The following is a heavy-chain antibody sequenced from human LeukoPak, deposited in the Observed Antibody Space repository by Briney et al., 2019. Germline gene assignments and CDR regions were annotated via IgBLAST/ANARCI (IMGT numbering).Heavy chain of an antibody. Sequence: SGTLSLTCTVSGGSISTSSYYWGWIRQPPGKGLECIGNIYYSGSTYYNPSLKSRVTISVDTSKNQFSLKLSSVTAADTAVYYCARERRDYDSSGYSPWGQGTLVTVSS. CDR3: ARERRDYDSSGYSP. D-gene: IGHD3-22*01. J-gene: IGHJ5*02. V-gene: IGHV4-39*07. CDR2: IYYSGST. CDR1: GGSISTSSYY.